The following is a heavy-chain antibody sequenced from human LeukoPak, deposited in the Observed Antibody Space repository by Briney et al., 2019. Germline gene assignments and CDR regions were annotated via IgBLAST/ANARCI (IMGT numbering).Heavy chain of an antibody. CDR2: ISYDGSNK. J-gene: IGHJ4*02. V-gene: IGHV3-30-3*01. Sequence: GGSLRLSCAASGFTFSSYAMHWVRQAPGKGLEGVAVISYDGSNKYYADSVKGRFTISRDNSKNTLYLQMNSLRAEDTAVYYCASSRGYSGYDPIDYWGQGTLVTVSS. CDR1: GFTFSSYA. D-gene: IGHD5-12*01. CDR3: ASSRGYSGYDPIDY.